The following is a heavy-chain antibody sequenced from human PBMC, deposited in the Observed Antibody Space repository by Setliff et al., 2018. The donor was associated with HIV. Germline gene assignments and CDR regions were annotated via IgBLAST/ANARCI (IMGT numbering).Heavy chain of an antibody. Sequence: GAPVKVSCKASGYSFNRNAIHWVRQAPGQRLEWMGLINADNDNTKYSQKFQGRVTITRDTSASTAYMELSNLRSEDTAVYYCMRGTGPGAYLCDYWGQGTLVTVSS. CDR1: GYSFNRNA. V-gene: IGHV1-3*01. CDR3: MRGTGPGAYLCDY. J-gene: IGHJ4*02. D-gene: IGHD3-10*01. CDR2: INADNDNT.